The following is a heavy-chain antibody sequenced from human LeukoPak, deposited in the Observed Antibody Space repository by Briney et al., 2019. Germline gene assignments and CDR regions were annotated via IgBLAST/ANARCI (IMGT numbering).Heavy chain of an antibody. V-gene: IGHV1-46*01. CDR2: INPSGGIT. CDR3: ASSPGSHNNYFDY. Sequence: ASVKVSCKASGYTFTSYYMHWVRQAPGQGLEWMGIINPSGGITTYAQKFQGRVTMTGDTSTRTVYMELSSLRSEDTAVYYCASSPGSHNNYFDYWGQGTLVTVSS. D-gene: IGHD1-26*01. CDR1: GYTFTSYY. J-gene: IGHJ4*02.